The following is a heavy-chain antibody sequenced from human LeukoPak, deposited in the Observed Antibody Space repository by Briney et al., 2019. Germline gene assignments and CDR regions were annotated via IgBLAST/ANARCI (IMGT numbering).Heavy chain of an antibody. V-gene: IGHV4-34*01. CDR2: INHSGST. CDR1: GGSFSGYY. Sequence: KPSETLSLTCAVYGGSFSGYYWSWIRQPPGKGLEWIGEINHSGSTNYNPSLKSRVTISVDTSKNQFSLKLSSVTAADTAVYYCGDGRSLDYWGQGTLVTVSS. J-gene: IGHJ4*02. CDR3: GDGRSLDY.